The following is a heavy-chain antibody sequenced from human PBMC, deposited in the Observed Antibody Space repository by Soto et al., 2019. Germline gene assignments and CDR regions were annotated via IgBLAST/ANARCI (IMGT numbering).Heavy chain of an antibody. CDR2: GKHSGST. Sequence: QVQLQQWGAGLLKPSETLSLICAVYGGPFSGYYWCWIRKPPGKGLEWSGKGKHSGSTNYNQSLTIRVTITVDSTNHKSAMKPNSVTYSDTAMYFCASAHDYSDPRDAFDTWGPGTMVTVTS. J-gene: IGHJ3*02. CDR3: ASAHDYSDPRDAFDT. D-gene: IGHD5-12*01. CDR1: GGPFSGYY. V-gene: IGHV4-34*01.